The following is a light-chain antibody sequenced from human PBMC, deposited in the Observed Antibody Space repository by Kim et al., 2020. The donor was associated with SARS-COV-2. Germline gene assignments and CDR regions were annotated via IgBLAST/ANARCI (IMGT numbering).Light chain of an antibody. CDR2: GVS. J-gene: IGKJ4*01. CDR1: QTIRSNY. V-gene: IGKV3-20*01. Sequence: EVVLTQSPGTLSLSPGESATLSCRASQTIRSNYLAWYQQKSGQAPRLLIYGVSNRATGIPDRVSGSGSGTDFTLTISRLEPEDFAVYYCQQYGSSPLTFGGGTKVDIK. CDR3: QQYGSSPLT.